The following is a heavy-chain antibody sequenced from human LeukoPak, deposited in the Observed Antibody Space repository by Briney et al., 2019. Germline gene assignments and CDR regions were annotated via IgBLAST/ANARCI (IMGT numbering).Heavy chain of an antibody. CDR1: GGSISADY. Sequence: SGTLSLTCAVSGGSISADYWSWIRQPPGKGLEWIGYIFHSGSTKYNPSLKSRVTISIDKSKSQFSLKLSSVTAADTALYYCARHPPRDSSGNNAFDIWGQGTMVTVSS. CDR2: IFHSGST. D-gene: IGHD3-22*01. J-gene: IGHJ3*02. V-gene: IGHV4-59*08. CDR3: ARHPPRDSSGNNAFDI.